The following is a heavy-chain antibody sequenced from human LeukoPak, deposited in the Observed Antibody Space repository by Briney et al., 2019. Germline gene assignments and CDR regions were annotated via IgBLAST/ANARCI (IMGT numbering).Heavy chain of an antibody. CDR1: GGSISSGGYY. J-gene: IGHJ5*02. CDR2: IYYSRST. V-gene: IGHV4-31*03. D-gene: IGHD6-13*01. Sequence: SETLSLTCTVSGGSISSGGYYWSWIRQHPGKGLGWIGYIYYSRSTYYNPSLKSRVTISVDTSKNQFSLKLSSVTAADTAVYYCARGPWYGWFDPWGQGTLVTVSS. CDR3: ARGPWYGWFDP.